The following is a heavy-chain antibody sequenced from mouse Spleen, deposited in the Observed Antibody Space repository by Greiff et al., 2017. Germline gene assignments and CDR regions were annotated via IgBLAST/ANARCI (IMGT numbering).Heavy chain of an antibody. CDR2: ISSGGSYT. CDR3: ARQELGRYVGV. Sequence: EVKLMESGGGLVKPGGSLKLSCAASGFTFSSYAMSWVRQTPEKRLEWVATISSGGSYTYSPDSVTGRFTISRDNAKNTLYLQISSMRSKETAMDCCARQELGRYVGVWGAGTTVNVSS. V-gene: IGHV5-9-3*01. D-gene: IGHD4-1*01. CDR1: GFTFSSYA. J-gene: IGHJ1*01.